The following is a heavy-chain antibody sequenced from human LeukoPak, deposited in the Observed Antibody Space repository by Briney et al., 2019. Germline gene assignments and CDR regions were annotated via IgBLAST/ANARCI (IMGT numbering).Heavy chain of an antibody. CDR3: ARAKAYYEILTVYNP. V-gene: IGHV1-18*04. D-gene: IGHD3-9*01. J-gene: IGHJ5*02. Sequence: ASVKVSCKASDNTFSNYGVTWVRQAPGQGLEWMAWITAYNGNTKYAQKFQGRVTMTTEASTSTVFMELRSLTSDDTAVYYCARAKAYYEILTVYNPWGQGTLVTVSS. CDR1: DNTFSNYG. CDR2: ITAYNGNT.